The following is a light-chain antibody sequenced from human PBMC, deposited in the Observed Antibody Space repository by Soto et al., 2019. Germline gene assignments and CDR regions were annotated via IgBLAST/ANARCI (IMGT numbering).Light chain of an antibody. CDR2: EAS. CDR3: QQYSSYSPYT. V-gene: IGKV1-5*03. J-gene: IGKJ2*01. Sequence: DIQMTQSPSTLSASIGDRVIITCRASQTVYTWLAWYQQKPGTAPKLLIYEASTLHSGVPSRFTGSGSGTEFTLVISRLQPDDFATYYCQQYSSYSPYTFGQGTKVEI. CDR1: QTVYTW.